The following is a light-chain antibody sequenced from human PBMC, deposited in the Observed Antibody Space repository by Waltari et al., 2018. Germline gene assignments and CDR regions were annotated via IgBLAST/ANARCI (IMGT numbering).Light chain of an antibody. Sequence: PGTLSLSPGERATLSCRASQSMSSNQLAWYQQKPGQAPRLLIYGASSRATGVPDRFSGSGSGTDFALSISRLEPEDFAVYYCQQYGSPPYTFGQGTKLEIK. CDR1: QSMSSNQ. CDR3: QQYGSPPYT. V-gene: IGKV3-20*01. J-gene: IGKJ2*01. CDR2: GAS.